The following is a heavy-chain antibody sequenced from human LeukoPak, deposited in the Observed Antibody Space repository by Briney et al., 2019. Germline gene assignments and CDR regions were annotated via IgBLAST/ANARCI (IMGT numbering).Heavy chain of an antibody. CDR1: GDSISDFY. Sequence: KPSETLSLTCTVSGDSISDFYWSWIRQTPGMGLQWIGYIYYSGTTYYNPSLKSRVTIPIDTSKTRFSLNLSSVTAADTAVYYCARTPLGAHSDYWGQGTLVTVSS. J-gene: IGHJ4*02. CDR2: IYYSGTT. D-gene: IGHD1-26*01. CDR3: ARTPLGAHSDY. V-gene: IGHV4-59*01.